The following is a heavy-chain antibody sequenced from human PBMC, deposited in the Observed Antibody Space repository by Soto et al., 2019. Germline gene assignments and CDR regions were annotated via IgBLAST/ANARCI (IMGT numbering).Heavy chain of an antibody. Sequence: SETLSLTCTVSGGSTSSGENFWNWIRQSPGKGLEWIGYIHHSGSTYYNPSLKSRLTISVDTSKNQISLKLNSVTAADTAVYYCARDTGTYPYYFDYWGQGTLVTVSS. CDR1: GGSTSSGENF. CDR2: IHHSGST. V-gene: IGHV4-30-4*01. D-gene: IGHD1-26*01. CDR3: ARDTGTYPYYFDY. J-gene: IGHJ4*02.